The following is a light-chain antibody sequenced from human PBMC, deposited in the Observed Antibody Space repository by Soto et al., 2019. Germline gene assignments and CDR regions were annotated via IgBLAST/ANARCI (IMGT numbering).Light chain of an antibody. CDR3: TSFGSSGV. CDR1: SSDVGAYNY. Sequence: QSVLTQPASVSGSPGQSITISSTGTSSDVGAYNYVSRYQQHPDKAPKLIIYQVSNRPSGVSNRFSGSKSGNTASLTISGVQAEDEADYYCTSFGSSGVFGGGTKLTVL. CDR2: QVS. J-gene: IGLJ3*02. V-gene: IGLV2-14*01.